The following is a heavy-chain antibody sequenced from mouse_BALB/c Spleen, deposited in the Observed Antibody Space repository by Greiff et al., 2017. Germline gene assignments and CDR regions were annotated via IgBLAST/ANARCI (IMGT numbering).Heavy chain of an antibody. CDR2: IHYSGST. V-gene: IGHV3-1*02. Sequence: EVQLVESGPDLVKPSQSLSLTCTVTGYSITSGYSWHWIRQFPGNKLEWMGYIHYSGSTNYNPSLKSRISITRDTSKNQFFLQLNSVTTEDTATYYCAHYYGSSSFAYWGQGTLVTVSA. CDR1: GYSITSGYS. CDR3: AHYYGSSSFAY. J-gene: IGHJ3*01. D-gene: IGHD1-1*01.